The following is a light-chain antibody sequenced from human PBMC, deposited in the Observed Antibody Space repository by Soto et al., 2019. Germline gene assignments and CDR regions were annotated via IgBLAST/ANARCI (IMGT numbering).Light chain of an antibody. CDR2: DVS. CDR1: SSDVGRYNY. J-gene: IGLJ1*01. V-gene: IGLV2-14*01. Sequence: QSVLAQPASVSGSRGQSITISCTGTSSDVGRYNYVSWFQQHPGKVPKLIIYDVSNRPSGVSDRFSGSKSGNTASLTISWLHPEDEADYYCSSFTSSSTFVFGTGTKVTV. CDR3: SSFTSSSTFV.